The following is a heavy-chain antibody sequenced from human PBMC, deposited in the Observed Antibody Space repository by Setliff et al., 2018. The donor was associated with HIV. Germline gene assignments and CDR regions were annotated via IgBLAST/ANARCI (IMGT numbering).Heavy chain of an antibody. J-gene: IGHJ6*02. CDR1: GGSISSHY. V-gene: IGHV4-59*11. CDR3: ARVATTVRGATYGMDV. Sequence: SETLSLTCTVSGGSISSHYWSWIRQPPGKGLEWIGSIYYSGSTNYNPSLKSRVTISVDTSKNQLSLNLTSVTAADTAVYYCARVATTVRGATYGMDVWGQGTTVTVSS. CDR2: IYYSGST. D-gene: IGHD3-10*01.